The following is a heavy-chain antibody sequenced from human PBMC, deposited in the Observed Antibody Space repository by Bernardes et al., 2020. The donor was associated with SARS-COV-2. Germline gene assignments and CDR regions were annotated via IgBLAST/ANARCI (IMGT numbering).Heavy chain of an antibody. V-gene: IGHV3-23*01. CDR3: ARVMSMAGWYYYYYGLGV. CDR1: GFTFSRYA. Sequence: GGSLRLSCAASGFTFSRYAMTWVRQAPGKGLEWVSAISSSGDSTYYTDSVKGRFTISRDNSKNTLSLQMNSLRAEDTAIYYCARVMSMAGWYYYYYGLGVWGQRTTVTVSS. J-gene: IGHJ6*02. D-gene: IGHD2-8*01. CDR2: ISSSGDST.